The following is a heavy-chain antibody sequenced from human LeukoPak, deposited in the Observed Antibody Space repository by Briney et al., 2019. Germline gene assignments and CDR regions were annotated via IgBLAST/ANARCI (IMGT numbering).Heavy chain of an antibody. V-gene: IGHV3-9*01. J-gene: IGHJ3*02. D-gene: IGHD6-13*01. CDR3: AKAIAAAGTHDAFDI. Sequence: PGRSLRLSCAASGFTFDDYAMHWVRQAPGEGLEWVSGISWNSGSIGYADSVKGRFTISRDNAKNSLYLQMNSLRAEDTALYYCAKAIAAAGTHDAFDIWGQGTMVTVSS. CDR2: ISWNSGSI. CDR1: GFTFDDYA.